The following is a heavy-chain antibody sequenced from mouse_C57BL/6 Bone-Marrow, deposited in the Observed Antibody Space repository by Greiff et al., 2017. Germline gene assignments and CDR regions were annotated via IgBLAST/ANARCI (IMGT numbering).Heavy chain of an antibody. CDR1: GYTFTSYG. CDR3: ARGGYAFDY. V-gene: IGHV1-81*01. Sequence: VKLVESGAELARPGASVKLSCKASGYTFTSYGISWVKQRTGQGLEWIGEIYPRSGNTYYNEKFKGKATLTADKSSRTTYMELRSLTSEDSAVYFCARGGYAFDYWGQGTTLTVSS. CDR2: IYPRSGNT. D-gene: IGHD1-1*02. J-gene: IGHJ2*01.